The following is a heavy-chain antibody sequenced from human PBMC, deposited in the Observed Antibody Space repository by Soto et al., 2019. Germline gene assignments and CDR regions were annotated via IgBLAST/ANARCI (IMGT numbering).Heavy chain of an antibody. J-gene: IGHJ4*02. CDR3: AGDINDVWSGYLY. V-gene: IGHV3-33*01. Sequence: QVQLVESGGGVVQPGTSLRLSCSASGFSFSSYAMHWVRQAPGKGLEWVAALWYDGSNQNYAESVKGRFTISRDNSKSTVYLQMNSLKAEYTGVYYCAGDINDVWSGYLYWGQGTMVTVSS. CDR1: GFSFSSYA. D-gene: IGHD3-3*01. CDR2: LWYDGSNQ.